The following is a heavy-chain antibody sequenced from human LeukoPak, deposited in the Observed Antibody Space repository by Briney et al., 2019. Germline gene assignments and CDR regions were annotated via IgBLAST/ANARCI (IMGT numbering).Heavy chain of an antibody. V-gene: IGHV3-23*01. D-gene: IGHD3-22*01. J-gene: IGHJ4*02. CDR1: GLPFSSYA. CDR2: ITGTGGST. CDR3: AKFQANYYDSSGYGCFDY. Sequence: GGSLRLSCAASGLPFSSYAMSWVRQAPGKGLQWVSSITGTGGSTYYADSVKGRFTISRDNSKNTMYLQMNSLRAEDTAVYYCAKFQANYYDSSGYGCFDYWGQGTLVTVSS.